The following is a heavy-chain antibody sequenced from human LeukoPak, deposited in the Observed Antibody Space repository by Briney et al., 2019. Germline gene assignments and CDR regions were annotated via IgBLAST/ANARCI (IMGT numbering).Heavy chain of an antibody. CDR3: AKGTEYSYGGSFDS. D-gene: IGHD5-18*01. V-gene: IGHV3-9*01. CDR1: GFSFGDYA. Sequence: GRSLRLSCAASGFSFGDYAMYWVRQTPGKGPEWVSGISWNSDTIGYADSVKGRFTISRDNAKNSLYLQMNSLRAEDTALYYCAKGTEYSYGGSFDSWGQGTLITVSS. CDR2: ISWNSDTI. J-gene: IGHJ4*02.